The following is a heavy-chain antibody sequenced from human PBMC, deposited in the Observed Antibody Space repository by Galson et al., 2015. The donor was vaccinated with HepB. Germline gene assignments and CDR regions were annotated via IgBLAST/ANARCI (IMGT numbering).Heavy chain of an antibody. CDR1: GFTFSSYA. CDR3: AKGGNANPRLNNWFAP. Sequence: SLRLSCAASGFTFSSYAMNWVRQAPGKGLEWVSGISGSGGTTYYADSVKGRLTVSRDNSKNELFLQMHYLTAEDTAVYYCAKGGNANPRLNNWFAPWGQGSLVTVSS. CDR2: ISGSGGTT. D-gene: IGHD4/OR15-4a*01. V-gene: IGHV3-23*01. J-gene: IGHJ5*02.